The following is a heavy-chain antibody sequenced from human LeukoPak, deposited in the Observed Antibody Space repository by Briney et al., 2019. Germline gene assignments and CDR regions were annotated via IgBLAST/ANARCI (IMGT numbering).Heavy chain of an antibody. Sequence: GGSLRLSCAASGFTFSSNYMSWVRQAPGKGLEWVSVIYSGGSTYYADSVKGRFTISRDNSKNTLYLQMNSLRAEDTAVYYCARCHDLESRYYYYYGLDVWGQGTTVTVSS. CDR2: IYSGGST. CDR3: ARCHDLESRYYYYYGLDV. J-gene: IGHJ6*02. D-gene: IGHD3-3*01. CDR1: GFTFSSNY. V-gene: IGHV3-53*01.